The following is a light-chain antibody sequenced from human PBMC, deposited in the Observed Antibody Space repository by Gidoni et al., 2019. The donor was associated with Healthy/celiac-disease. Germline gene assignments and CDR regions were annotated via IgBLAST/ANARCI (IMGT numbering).Light chain of an antibody. Sequence: EIVFTQSPGTLSLSPGARATLSCRASQSVSSSYLAWYQQKPGQAPRRLIYGASSRASGIPDRFSGSGSGTEFTLTISRLEPEDFAVYYCQQYGSSLPYTFXQXTKLEIK. V-gene: IGKV3-20*01. J-gene: IGKJ2*01. CDR2: GAS. CDR3: QQYGSSLPYT. CDR1: QSVSSSY.